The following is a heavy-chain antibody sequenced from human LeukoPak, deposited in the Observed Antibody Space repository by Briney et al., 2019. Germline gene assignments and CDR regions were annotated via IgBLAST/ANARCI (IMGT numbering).Heavy chain of an antibody. CDR1: GDSINSSNW. Sequence: PSETLSLTCAVSGDSINSSNWWSWVRQPPGKGLEWIGEIYHSGSTNYNSSLKSRVTLSIDKSQNQFSLKLNSVTAADTAVYYCTRVGVEATEFDYWGQGTLVTVSS. CDR3: TRVGVEATEFDY. V-gene: IGHV4-4*02. D-gene: IGHD1-26*01. CDR2: IYHSGST. J-gene: IGHJ4*02.